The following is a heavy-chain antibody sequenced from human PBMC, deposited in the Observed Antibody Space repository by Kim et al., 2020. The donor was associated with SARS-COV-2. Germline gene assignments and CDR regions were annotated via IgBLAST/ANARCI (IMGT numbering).Heavy chain of an antibody. CDR1: GFTFSDHW. CDR3: ARGSTGDQGVDY. CDR2: INNDGSEK. Sequence: RGSLRLSCAASGFTFSDHWMNWARQTPGKGLELLANINNDGSEKNYVGSLNGRFTISRDNAKNSLYLQMNTLRAEDTAVYYCARGSTGDQGVDYWGQGTL. V-gene: IGHV3-7*01. D-gene: IGHD7-27*01. J-gene: IGHJ4*02.